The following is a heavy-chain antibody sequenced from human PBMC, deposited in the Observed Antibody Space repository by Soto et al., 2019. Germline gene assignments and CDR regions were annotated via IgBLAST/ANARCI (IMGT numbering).Heavy chain of an antibody. CDR2: INAGNGNT. D-gene: IGHD1-1*01. V-gene: IGHV1-3*01. CDR3: ARDIGVGGTSGIPDY. J-gene: IGHJ4*02. Sequence: ASVKVSCKASGYTFTNYAMHWVRQAPGQRLEWMGWINAGNGNTKYSQKFQGRVTITRDTSASTAYMELSSLTIEDTGIFYCARDIGVGGTSGIPDYWGQGTLVTVSS. CDR1: GYTFTNYA.